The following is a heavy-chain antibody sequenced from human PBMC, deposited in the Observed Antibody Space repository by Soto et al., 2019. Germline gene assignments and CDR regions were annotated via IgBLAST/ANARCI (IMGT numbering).Heavy chain of an antibody. J-gene: IGHJ5*01. Sequence: SETLSLTCTVSGRPVSSGGYYWTWIRQFPGKGLEWLGYIDHIGSPSYNPSLKSRLSMSLDASKNQFSLNLTSVTAADTAIYYCVKYRALDSSEHWFDSWGQGTLVTVSS. D-gene: IGHD6-19*01. CDR3: VKYRALDSSEHWFDS. V-gene: IGHV4-31*03. CDR2: IDHIGSP. CDR1: GRPVSSGGYY.